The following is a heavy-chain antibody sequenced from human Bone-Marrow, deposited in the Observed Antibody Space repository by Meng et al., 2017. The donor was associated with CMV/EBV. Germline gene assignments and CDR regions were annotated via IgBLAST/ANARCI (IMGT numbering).Heavy chain of an antibody. V-gene: IGHV3-48*04. CDR1: GFTFSSYS. Sequence: GESLKISCAASGFTFSSYSMNWVRQAPGKGLEWVSYISSSSSTIYYADSVKGRFTISRDNAKNSLYLQMNSLRAEDTAVYYCARELNLNHDYSSYYNWFDPWGQGTLVTVSS. CDR2: ISSSSSTI. D-gene: IGHD4-11*01. J-gene: IGHJ5*02. CDR3: ARELNLNHDYSSYYNWFDP.